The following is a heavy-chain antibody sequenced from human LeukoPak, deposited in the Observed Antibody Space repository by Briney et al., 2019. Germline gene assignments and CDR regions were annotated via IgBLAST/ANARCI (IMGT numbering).Heavy chain of an antibody. CDR1: GGSISSSSYY. Sequence: SETLSLTCTVSGGSISSSSYYWGWIRQPPGKGLEGIGSIYYSGSTNYNPSLKSRVTISVDTSKNQFSLKLSSVTAADTAVYYCARRYQWLGKYYFDYWGQGTLVTVSS. CDR2: IYYSGST. V-gene: IGHV4-39*07. J-gene: IGHJ4*02. D-gene: IGHD6-19*01. CDR3: ARRYQWLGKYYFDY.